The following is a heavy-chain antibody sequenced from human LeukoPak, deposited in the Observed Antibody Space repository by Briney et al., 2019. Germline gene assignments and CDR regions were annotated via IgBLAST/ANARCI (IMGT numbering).Heavy chain of an antibody. CDR1: GFTFSSSS. J-gene: IGHJ4*02. D-gene: IGHD4-17*01. V-gene: IGHV3-48*04. Sequence: GGSLRLSCAASGFTFSSSSINWVRQAPGKGLEWVSYSSTGSTKYYADSVKGRFTISRDNAKNSLYLQMNSLRAEDTAVYYCAKGGDDYGDYWEDYWGQGTLVTVSS. CDR3: AKGGDDYGDYWEDY. CDR2: SSTGSTK.